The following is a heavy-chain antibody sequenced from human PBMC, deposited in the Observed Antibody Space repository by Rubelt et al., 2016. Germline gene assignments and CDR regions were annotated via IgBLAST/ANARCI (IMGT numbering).Heavy chain of an antibody. Sequence: ASGFTFSSYSMNWVRQASGKGLAWLSYISRSSGTIYYADSVKGRFSISSDNAKNSLYLQMNSLRVEDKAVYYCARAESKTHHTYTQHWGQGTLVTVSS. D-gene: IGHD5-18*01. CDR3: ARAESKTHHTYTQH. J-gene: IGHJ1*01. V-gene: IGHV3-48*01. CDR1: GFTFSSYS. CDR2: ISRSSGTI.